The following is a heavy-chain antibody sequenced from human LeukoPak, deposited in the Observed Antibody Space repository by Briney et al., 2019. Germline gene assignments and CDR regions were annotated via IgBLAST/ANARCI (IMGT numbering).Heavy chain of an antibody. D-gene: IGHD3-16*01. V-gene: IGHV3-33*01. J-gene: IGHJ3*01. CDR3: VRGWGSNVYASAFDV. CDR1: GFTFSTYG. Sequence: GGSLRLSCAASGFTFSTYGMHWVRQAPGKGLEWVTVIWHDGSHKDYADSVKGRFTISRDNSKNTLYLQMNDLRAEDTAVYFCVRGWGSNVYASAFDVWGQGTMVTVSS. CDR2: IWHDGSHK.